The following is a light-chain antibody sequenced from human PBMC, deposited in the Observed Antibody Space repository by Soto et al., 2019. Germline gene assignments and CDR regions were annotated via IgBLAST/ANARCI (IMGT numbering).Light chain of an antibody. CDR2: DAS. CDR3: QQCDSVPCT. CDR1: QDITNY. J-gene: IGKJ2*02. V-gene: IGKV1-33*01. Sequence: IQMTQSPSSLSASVGDRVTITCQASQDITNYLIWYQQKPGKAPKLLIYDASSLGTGVSSRFSGSGSGTHFTLTISSLQPEDIATYYCQQCDSVPCTFGQGTKLEMK.